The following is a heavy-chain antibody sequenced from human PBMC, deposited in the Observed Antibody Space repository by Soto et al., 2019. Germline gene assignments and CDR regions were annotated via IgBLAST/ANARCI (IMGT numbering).Heavy chain of an antibody. Sequence: QVQLQESGPGLVKPSETLSLRCTVSGGSLRGYYWNWIRQPPGKGLEWIGYLYYSGSTNYNPSLESRVTISVDTSKNQLSLELTSVTAADTAVYYCARGSEDYNGWYSDLWGRGTPVTVSS. J-gene: IGHJ2*01. D-gene: IGHD4-4*01. CDR1: GGSLRGYY. CDR2: LYYSGST. V-gene: IGHV4-59*03. CDR3: ARGSEDYNGWYSDL.